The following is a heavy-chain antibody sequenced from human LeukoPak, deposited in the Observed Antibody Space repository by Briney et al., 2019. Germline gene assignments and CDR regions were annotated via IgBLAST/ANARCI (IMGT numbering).Heavy chain of an antibody. CDR3: AKQYSSDWYYFDR. V-gene: IGHV1-2*02. D-gene: IGHD6-19*01. CDR2: INPKRGDT. J-gene: IGHJ5*02. CDR1: GYTFSGPF. Sequence: ASVKASCKASGYTFSGPFIHWVRQAPGQGLEWVGWINPKRGDTKFAQRFRGRVTMTRETSITTAYMEPNSLTSDDTAVYYCAKQYSSDWYYFDRWGQGTLVIVSS.